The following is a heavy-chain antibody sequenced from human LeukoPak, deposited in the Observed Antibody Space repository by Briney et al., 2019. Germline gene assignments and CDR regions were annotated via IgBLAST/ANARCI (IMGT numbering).Heavy chain of an antibody. J-gene: IGHJ4*02. V-gene: IGHV3-21*01. CDR3: ARDQSDSSGYYEY. Sequence: GGSLRLSCAASAFTFSTYDMSWVRQAPGKGLEWVSSISGSSSYIYYADSVKGRFTISRDNAKNSLYLQMSSLRAEDTAVYYCARDQSDSSGYYEYWGQGTLVTVSS. CDR1: AFTFSTYD. CDR2: ISGSSSYI. D-gene: IGHD3-22*01.